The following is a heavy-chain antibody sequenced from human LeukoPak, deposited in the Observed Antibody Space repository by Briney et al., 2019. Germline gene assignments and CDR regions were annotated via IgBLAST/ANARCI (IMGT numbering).Heavy chain of an antibody. J-gene: IGHJ6*02. Sequence: SQTLSLTCAISGDSVSRDGPAWNWIRQSPSRGLEWLGRTYRTSKWYTNYAESVRSRIVVNPDTSKNQFSLQLNSVTPEDTAVYYCARGMRDYYGMDVSGQGTTVTVSS. CDR2: TYRTSKWYT. V-gene: IGHV6-1*01. CDR3: ARGMRDYYGMDV. CDR1: GDSVSRDGPA.